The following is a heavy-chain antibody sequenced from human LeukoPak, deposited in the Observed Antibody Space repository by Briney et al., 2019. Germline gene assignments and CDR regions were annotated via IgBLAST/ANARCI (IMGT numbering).Heavy chain of an antibody. J-gene: IGHJ4*02. CDR1: GFTFSSYG. CDR2: IRYDGSNK. CDR3: AKDPSLRYFDWLLF. D-gene: IGHD3-9*01. V-gene: IGHV3-30*02. Sequence: PGGSLRLSSAASGFTFSSYGMHWVRQAPGKGLEWVAFIRYDGSNKYYADSVKGRFTISRDNSKNTLYLQMNSLRAEDTAVYYCAKDPSLRYFDWLLFWGQGTLVTVSS.